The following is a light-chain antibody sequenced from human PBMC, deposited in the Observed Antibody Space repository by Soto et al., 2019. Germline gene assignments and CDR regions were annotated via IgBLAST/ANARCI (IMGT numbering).Light chain of an antibody. J-gene: IGKJ5*01. V-gene: IGKV1-5*01. CDR3: QQYNTYST. CDR1: QSISSW. CDR2: DAY. Sequence: DIHMTQPPSTLSASVGDRVTITCRASQSISSWLAWYQRKPGKAPKLLIYDAYSLQSGVPSRFSGSESGTEFTLTISSLQPDDFATYYCQQYNTYSTFGQGTRLEIK.